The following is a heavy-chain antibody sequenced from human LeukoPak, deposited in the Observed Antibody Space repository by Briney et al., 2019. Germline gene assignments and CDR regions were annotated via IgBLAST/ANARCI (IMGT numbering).Heavy chain of an antibody. CDR2: ISSSSSYI. V-gene: IGHV3-21*06. Sequence: GGSQRLSCAASGFTFSSYRMNWVRQAPGEGLEWVSLISSSSSYIDYADSVKGRFTISRDNAENLLYLQMNSLRAEDTAVYYCTRDQEGSDYWGQGTLVTVSS. J-gene: IGHJ4*02. CDR1: GFTFSSYR. CDR3: TRDQEGSDY.